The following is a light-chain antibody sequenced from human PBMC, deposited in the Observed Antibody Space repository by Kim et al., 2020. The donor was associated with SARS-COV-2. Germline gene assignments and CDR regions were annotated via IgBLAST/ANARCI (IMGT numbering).Light chain of an antibody. J-gene: IGLJ2*01. CDR2: GNS. CDR3: QSYDSSLSAHVV. Sequence: QLVLTQPPSESGAPGQRVTISFTGTSSNIGAGYDVHWYQQLPGTAPKLLIHGNSNRPSGVPDRFFGSKSGTSASLAITGLQSEDEADYCCQSYDSSLSAHVVFGVGTQLTVL. V-gene: IGLV1-40*01. CDR1: SSNIGAGYD.